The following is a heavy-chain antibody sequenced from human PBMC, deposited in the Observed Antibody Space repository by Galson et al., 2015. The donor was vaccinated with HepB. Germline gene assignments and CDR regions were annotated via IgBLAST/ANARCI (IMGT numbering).Heavy chain of an antibody. CDR2: INSDGSTT. D-gene: IGHD1-26*01. V-gene: IGHV3-74*01. Sequence: LRLSCAASGFTFSSYWMHWVRQAPGKGLVWVSRINSDGSTTSYADSVKGRFTISRDNAKNTLYLQMNSLRAEDTAMYYCARLKGGSWDWFDPWGQGTLVTVSS. CDR3: ARLKGGSWDWFDP. J-gene: IGHJ5*02. CDR1: GFTFSSYW.